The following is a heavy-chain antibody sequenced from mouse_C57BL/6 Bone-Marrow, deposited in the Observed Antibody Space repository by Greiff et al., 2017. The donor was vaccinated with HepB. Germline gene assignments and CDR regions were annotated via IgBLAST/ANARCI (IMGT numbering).Heavy chain of an antibody. D-gene: IGHD1-1*01. CDR3: ARNGYGSPAY. J-gene: IGHJ3*01. Sequence: QVHVKQSGPGLVQPSQSLSITCTVSGFSLTSYGVHWVRQSPGKGLEWLGVIWSGGSTDYNAAFISRLSISKDNSKSQVFFKMNSLQADDTAIYYCARNGYGSPAYWGQGTLVTVSA. V-gene: IGHV2-2*01. CDR1: GFSLTSYG. CDR2: IWSGGST.